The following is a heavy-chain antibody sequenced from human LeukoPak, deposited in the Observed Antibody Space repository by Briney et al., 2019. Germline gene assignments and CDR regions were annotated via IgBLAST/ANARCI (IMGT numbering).Heavy chain of an antibody. CDR3: AGPLHYYGSGSRPRAIDY. CDR2: INHSGST. V-gene: IGHV4-34*01. CDR1: GGSFSGYY. Sequence: QSSETLSLTCAVYGGSFSGYYWSWIRRPPGKGLEWIGEINHSGSTNYNPSPKSRVTISVDTSKNQFSLKLSSVTAADTAVYYCAGPLHYYGSGSRPRAIDYWGQGTLVTVSS. D-gene: IGHD3-10*01. J-gene: IGHJ4*02.